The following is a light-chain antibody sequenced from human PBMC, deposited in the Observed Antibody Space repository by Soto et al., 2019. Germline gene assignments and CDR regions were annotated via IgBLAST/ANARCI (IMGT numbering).Light chain of an antibody. V-gene: IGKV3-15*01. CDR3: QQYNYWPPLT. CDR2: GAS. CDR1: QSLSSN. Sequence: EIVMTQSPATLSVSPGDRATLSCRASQSLSSNLAWYQQKPGQAPRLLIYGASLRATGIPARFSGSGSGTEFTLTISSLQSEDFAIYYCQQYNYWPPLTFGGGTKVDIK. J-gene: IGKJ4*01.